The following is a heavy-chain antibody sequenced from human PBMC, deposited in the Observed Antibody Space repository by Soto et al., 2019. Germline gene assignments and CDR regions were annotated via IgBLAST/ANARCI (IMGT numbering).Heavy chain of an antibody. Sequence: PSETLSLTCTVSGGSINSGGYYWTWIRQHPGKGLEWIGYIYYSGSTSYNPSLKSRVTISLDTSKNQFSLKLSSVTAADTAFYYCERALLVYRWFDPWGQGTLVTVSS. V-gene: IGHV4-31*03. D-gene: IGHD2-15*01. CDR2: IYYSGST. J-gene: IGHJ5*02. CDR3: ERALLVYRWFDP. CDR1: GGSINSGGYY.